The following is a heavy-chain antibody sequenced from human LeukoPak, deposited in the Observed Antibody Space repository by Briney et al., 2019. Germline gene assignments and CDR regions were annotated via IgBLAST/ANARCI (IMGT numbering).Heavy chain of an antibody. CDR2: ISGSGGKT. V-gene: IGHV3-23*01. Sequence: GGSLRLSCAASGFTFSAYPMSWVRQAPGKGLVWASAISGSGGKTYYADSVKGRFTISRDNSKNTLYLQMNSLRAEDTAVYYCAKPHCGTASCSRVDYWGQGTLVTVSS. CDR1: GFTFSAYP. J-gene: IGHJ4*02. D-gene: IGHD2-2*01. CDR3: AKPHCGTASCSRVDY.